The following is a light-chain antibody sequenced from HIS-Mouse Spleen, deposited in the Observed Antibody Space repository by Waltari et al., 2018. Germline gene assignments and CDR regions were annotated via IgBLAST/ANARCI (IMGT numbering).Light chain of an antibody. CDR2: KDS. CDR1: ALPKQY. Sequence: SYELTQPPSVSVSPGQTARITCSGDALPKQYAYWYQQKPGQAPVLGIYKDSERPSGIPERFSGSSSGTTVTLTISGVQAEDEADYYCQSADSSCTYSVVFGGGTKLTVL. V-gene: IGLV3-25*03. CDR3: QSADSSCTYSVV. J-gene: IGLJ2*01.